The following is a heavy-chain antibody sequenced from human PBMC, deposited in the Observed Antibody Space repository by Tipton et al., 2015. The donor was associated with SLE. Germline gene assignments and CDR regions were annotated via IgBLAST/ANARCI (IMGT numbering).Heavy chain of an antibody. Sequence: LTCTVSGFTFTNAWMSWVRQAPGKGLEWVGRIKSKADGGTTDYVAPVKGRFTMSRDDSKNTVYLDMLSLRADDTAMYYCAGASWSYGFFDYWGQGTLVTVSP. V-gene: IGHV3-15*01. CDR1: GFTFTNAW. CDR2: IKSKADGGTT. CDR3: AGASWSYGFFDY. D-gene: IGHD3-10*01. J-gene: IGHJ4*02.